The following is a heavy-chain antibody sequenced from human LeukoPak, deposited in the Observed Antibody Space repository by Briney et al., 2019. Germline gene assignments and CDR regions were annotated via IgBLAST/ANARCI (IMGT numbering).Heavy chain of an antibody. CDR3: ARADYDYVWGSYRQSHPSDRRTRFDP. J-gene: IGHJ5*02. CDR2: INPNSGGT. D-gene: IGHD3-16*02. CDR1: GYTFTGYY. V-gene: IGHV1-2*02. Sequence: GASVKVSCKASGYTFTGYYMHWVRQAPGQGLEWMGWINPNSGGTNYAQKFQGRVTMTRDTSISTAYMELSRLRSDDTAVYYCARADYDYVWGSYRQSHPSDRRTRFDPWGQGTLVTVSS.